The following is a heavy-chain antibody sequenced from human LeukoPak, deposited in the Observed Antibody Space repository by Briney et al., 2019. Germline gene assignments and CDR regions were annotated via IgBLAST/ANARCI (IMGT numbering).Heavy chain of an antibody. Sequence: GGSLRLSCAASGFTFDDYAMHWVRQAPGKGLEWVSGISWNSGSIGYADSVKGRFTISRDNAKNSLYLQMNSLRAEDTAVYYCARMSWFGELSVGSWGQGTLVTVSS. D-gene: IGHD3-10*01. CDR1: GFTFDDYA. J-gene: IGHJ5*02. CDR2: ISWNSGSI. V-gene: IGHV3-9*01. CDR3: ARMSWFGELSVGS.